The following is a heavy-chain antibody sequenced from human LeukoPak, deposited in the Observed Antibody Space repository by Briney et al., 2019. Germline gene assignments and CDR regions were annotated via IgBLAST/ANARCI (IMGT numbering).Heavy chain of an antibody. J-gene: IGHJ4*02. Sequence: ASVKVSCKASGYTFTNYYIHWVRQAPGQGLDWMGIINPHGGSTSFAQKFQGRVTMTRDTSTNTVYMELSSLRSEDTAVHYCGRGLWELLHYFDYWGQGTLVTVSS. D-gene: IGHD1-26*01. CDR2: INPHGGST. V-gene: IGHV1-46*01. CDR3: GRGLWELLHYFDY. CDR1: GYTFTNYY.